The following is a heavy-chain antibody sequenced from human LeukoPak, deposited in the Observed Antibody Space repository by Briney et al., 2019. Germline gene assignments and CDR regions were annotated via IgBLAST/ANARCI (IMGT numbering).Heavy chain of an antibody. CDR2: IYHSGST. Sequence: PSETLSLTCTVSGDSISSYYWSWIRQPPGKGLEWIGEIYHSGSTNYNPSLKSRVTISVDKSKNQFSLKLSSVTAADTAVYYCARESSHWYFDLWGRGTLVTVSS. V-gene: IGHV4-59*12. CDR3: ARESSHWYFDL. CDR1: GDSISSYY. D-gene: IGHD3-10*01. J-gene: IGHJ2*01.